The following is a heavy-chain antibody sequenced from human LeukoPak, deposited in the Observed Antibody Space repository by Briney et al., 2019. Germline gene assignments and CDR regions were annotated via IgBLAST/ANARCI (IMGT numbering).Heavy chain of an antibody. J-gene: IGHJ5*02. Sequence: PPGRSLRLSCAASGFTFSSYGMHWVRQAPGEGLEWVAVIWYDGSNKYYADSVKGRFTISRDNSKNTLYLQMNSLRAEDTAVYYCAKHLAPYYDFWSGYVWFDPWGQGTLVTVSS. CDR2: IWYDGSNK. V-gene: IGHV3-33*06. CDR3: AKHLAPYYDFWSGYVWFDP. CDR1: GFTFSSYG. D-gene: IGHD3-3*01.